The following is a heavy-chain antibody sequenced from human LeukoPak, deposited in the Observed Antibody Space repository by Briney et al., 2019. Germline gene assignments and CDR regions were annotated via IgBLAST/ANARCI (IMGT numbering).Heavy chain of an antibody. CDR3: AKAVVPAAIPLYYYYGMDV. J-gene: IGHJ6*02. Sequence: GGSLRLSCEASGFTFNTYSVNWIRQAPGKGLEWVSYISSSSATIYYADSVKGRFTISRDNSKNTLYLQMNSLRAEDTAVYYCAKAVVPAAIPLYYYYGMDVWGQGTTVTVSS. CDR2: ISSSSATI. V-gene: IGHV3-48*01. CDR1: GFTFNTYS. D-gene: IGHD2-2*01.